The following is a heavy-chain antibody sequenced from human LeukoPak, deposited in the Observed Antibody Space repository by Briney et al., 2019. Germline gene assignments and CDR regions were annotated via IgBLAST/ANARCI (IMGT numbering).Heavy chain of an antibody. Sequence: GASVKVSCKASGYTFTGYYMHWVRQAPGQGLEWMGWINPNSGGTNYAQKFQGRVTMTRDTSISTAYMELSRLRSDDTTVYYCARDALYDSIRYYFLDEWGQGSL. D-gene: IGHD3-22*01. J-gene: IGHJ4*02. V-gene: IGHV1-2*02. CDR2: INPNSGGT. CDR1: GYTFTGYY. CDR3: ARDALYDSIRYYFLDE.